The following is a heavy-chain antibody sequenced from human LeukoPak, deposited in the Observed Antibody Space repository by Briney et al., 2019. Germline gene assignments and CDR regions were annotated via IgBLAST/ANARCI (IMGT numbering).Heavy chain of an antibody. V-gene: IGHV3-48*03. CDR2: ISGSGTTI. J-gene: IGHJ4*02. Sequence: GGSLRLSCAASGFTFRSYEMNWVRQAPGKGLEWISYISGSGTTIYYADSVKGRFTISRDNAKNSVYLQMNSLRAGDTAVYYCATYIVGPTIDYWGQGTLVTVSS. CDR3: ATYIVGPTIDY. D-gene: IGHD2-15*01. CDR1: GFTFRSYE.